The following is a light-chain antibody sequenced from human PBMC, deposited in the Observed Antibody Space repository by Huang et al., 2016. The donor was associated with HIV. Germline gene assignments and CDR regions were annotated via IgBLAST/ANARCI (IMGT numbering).Light chain of an antibody. Sequence: DIQMTQSPSSLSASVGDSVPITCQASQDISNYLSWFQVKPGRAPKLLIYDAFKLETGVPSRFSGSGSGTQFTFTISGLQSDDVGTYYCQQYDNFPTFGPGTKVQIK. CDR3: QQYDNFPT. CDR2: DAF. J-gene: IGKJ3*01. V-gene: IGKV1-33*01. CDR1: QDISNY.